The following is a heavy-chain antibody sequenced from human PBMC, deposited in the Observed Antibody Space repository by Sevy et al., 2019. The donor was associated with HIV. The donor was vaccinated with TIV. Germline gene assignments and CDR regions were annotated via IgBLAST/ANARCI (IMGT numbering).Heavy chain of an antibody. J-gene: IGHJ4*02. Sequence: GGSLRLSCAGSGFSFSSYDMNWVRQAPGKGLEWVSSISSSSGYISNADSVKGRFTISRDNAKNSLYLQMNSLRAEDTAVYYCARDYYGSGTYYRIFGYWGQGTLVTVSS. CDR2: ISSSSGYI. CDR1: GFSFSSYD. D-gene: IGHD3-10*01. V-gene: IGHV3-21*01. CDR3: ARDYYGSGTYYRIFGY.